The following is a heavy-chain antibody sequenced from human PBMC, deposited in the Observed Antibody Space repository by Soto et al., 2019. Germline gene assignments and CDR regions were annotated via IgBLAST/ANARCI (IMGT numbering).Heavy chain of an antibody. CDR2: INPGNGNT. CDR3: ARVPRYNWNYAVDY. J-gene: IGHJ4*01. CDR1: GYTFTSYA. D-gene: IGHD1-7*01. Sequence: ASVKVSCKASGYTFTSYAIHWVCQAPGQRLEWMGWINPGNGNTRYSQKFQGRVTISRDTSASTAYMEMSSLRFEDTAVYYCARVPRYNWNYAVDYWG. V-gene: IGHV1-3*01.